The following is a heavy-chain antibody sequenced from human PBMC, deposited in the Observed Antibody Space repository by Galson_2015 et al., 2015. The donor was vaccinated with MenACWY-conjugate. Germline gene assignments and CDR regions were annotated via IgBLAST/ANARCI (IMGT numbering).Heavy chain of an antibody. CDR2: VSYDASSR. D-gene: IGHD5-12*01. CDR1: GFRFSSYT. CDR3: VRAEGWLRSAFDL. V-gene: IGHV3-30*10. Sequence: SLRLSCAASGFRFSSYTFYWVRQSPGKGLEWVAVVSYDASSRYYRDSVQGRFTISRDNSKNTVSLQMSSLGPEDPAVYYCVRAEGWLRSAFDLWGQGTMVTVSS. J-gene: IGHJ3*01.